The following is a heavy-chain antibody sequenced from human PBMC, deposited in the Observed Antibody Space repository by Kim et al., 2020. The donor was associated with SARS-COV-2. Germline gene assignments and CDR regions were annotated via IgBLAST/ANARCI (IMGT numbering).Heavy chain of an antibody. CDR1: GFTFGDYA. CDR3: AKDRYYYDSSGYYYYYYGMDV. D-gene: IGHD3-22*01. V-gene: IGHV3-9*01. J-gene: IGHJ6*02. CDR2: ISWNSGSI. Sequence: GGSLRLSCAASGFTFGDYAMHWVRQAPGKGLEWVSGISWNSGSIGYADSVKGRFTISRDNAKNSLYLQMNSLRAEDTALYYCAKDRYYYDSSGYYYYYYGMDVWGQGTTVTVSS.